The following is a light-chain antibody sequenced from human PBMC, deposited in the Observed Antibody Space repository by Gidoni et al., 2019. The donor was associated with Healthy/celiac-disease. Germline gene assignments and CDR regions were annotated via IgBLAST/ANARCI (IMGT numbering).Light chain of an antibody. Sequence: DIQMTQSPSSLSASVGDRVTITCQASQDISNYLNWYQQIPGKAPKLLIYDASNLETGVTSRFSGSGSGTDFTFTISSLQPEDIATYYCQQYDNLPLTFGGGTKVEIK. CDR2: DAS. J-gene: IGKJ4*01. CDR3: QQYDNLPLT. V-gene: IGKV1-33*01. CDR1: QDISNY.